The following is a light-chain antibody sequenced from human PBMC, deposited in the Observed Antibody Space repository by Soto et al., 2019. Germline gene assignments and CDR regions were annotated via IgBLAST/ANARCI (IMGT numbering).Light chain of an antibody. V-gene: IGKV3-15*01. CDR3: QQYYIWPLT. CDR1: QSVSSD. Sequence: EKVMTQSPATLSVSPGERATLSCRASQSVSSDLAWYQQKPGQAPRLLIYGASTRATGIPARFSGSGSGTEFTLTLSSLQSEDVAVYYCQQYYIWPLTFGGGTKVEIK. CDR2: GAS. J-gene: IGKJ4*01.